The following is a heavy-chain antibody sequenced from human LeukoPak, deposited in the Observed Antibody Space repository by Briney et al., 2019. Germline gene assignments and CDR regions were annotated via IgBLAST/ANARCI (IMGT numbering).Heavy chain of an antibody. CDR3: ARGSGWYLY. D-gene: IGHD6-19*01. CDR1: GGSISSYY. CDR2: IYYSGST. J-gene: IGHJ4*02. V-gene: IGHV4-59*08. Sequence: SETLSLTCTVSGGSISSYYWSWIRQPPGKGLEWIGCIYYSGSTNYNPSLKSRVTISVDTSKNQFSLKLSSVTAADTAVYYCARGSGWYLYWGQGTLVTVSS.